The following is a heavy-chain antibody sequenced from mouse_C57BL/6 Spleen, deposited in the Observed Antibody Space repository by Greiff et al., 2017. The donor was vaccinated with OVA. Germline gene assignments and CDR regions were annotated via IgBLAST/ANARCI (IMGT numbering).Heavy chain of an antibody. CDR2: IDPNSGGT. J-gene: IGHJ1*03. V-gene: IGHV1-72*01. CDR1: GYTFTSYW. CDR3: ARGITTVVGYFDV. Sequence: QVHVKQPGAELVKPGASVKLSCKASGYTFTSYWMHWVKQRPGRGLEWIGRIDPNSGGTKYNEKFKSKATLTVDKPYSTAYMPLSSLTSEDSAVYYCARGITTVVGYFDVWGTGTTVTVSS. D-gene: IGHD1-1*01.